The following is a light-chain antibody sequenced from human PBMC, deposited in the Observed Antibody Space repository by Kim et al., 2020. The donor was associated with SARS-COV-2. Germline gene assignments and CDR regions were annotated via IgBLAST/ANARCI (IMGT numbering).Light chain of an antibody. CDR2: YDT. Sequence: SYELTQPPSVSVAPGETAKITCGGNNIGGKDVHWYQQRPGQAPVLVIYYDTDRPSGIPERFSGSNSGNTATLTISRVEAGDEADYFCQVWDSSSDHAVFGGGTQLTVL. CDR1: NIGGKD. CDR3: QVWDSSSDHAV. J-gene: IGLJ2*01. V-gene: IGLV3-21*04.